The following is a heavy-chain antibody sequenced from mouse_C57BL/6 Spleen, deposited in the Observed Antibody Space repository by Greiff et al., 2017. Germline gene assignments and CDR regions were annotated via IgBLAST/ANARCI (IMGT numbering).Heavy chain of an antibody. D-gene: IGHD2-4*01. V-gene: IGHV1-26*01. CDR2: INPNNGGT. Sequence: EVQLQQSGPELVKPGASVKISCKASGYTFTDYYMNWVKQSHGKSLEWIGDINPNNGGTSYNQKFKGKATLTVDKSSSTAYMELRSLTSEDSAVYYCAREDYDGGVDYWGQGTTLTVSS. CDR1: GYTFTDYY. CDR3: AREDYDGGVDY. J-gene: IGHJ2*01.